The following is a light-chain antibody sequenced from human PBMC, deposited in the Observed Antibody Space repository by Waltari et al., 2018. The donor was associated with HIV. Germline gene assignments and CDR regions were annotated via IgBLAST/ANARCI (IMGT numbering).Light chain of an antibody. CDR1: SGHSSYA. CDR2: LNNDGSH. V-gene: IGLV4-69*01. Sequence: QLVLTQSPSASASLGASVKLTCTLSSGHSSYAIAWHQQQPEKGPRYLMKLNNDGSHTKGDGIPNRFSGSGSGAERYLTISSLQSEDEADYYCQTWGSGIQVFGSGTKVTVL. CDR3: QTWGSGIQV. J-gene: IGLJ1*01.